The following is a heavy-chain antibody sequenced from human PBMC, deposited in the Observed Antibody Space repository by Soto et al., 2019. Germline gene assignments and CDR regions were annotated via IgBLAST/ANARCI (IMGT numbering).Heavy chain of an antibody. CDR3: ARGGVSTRTFDY. Sequence: PVESLKISCKGSGYNFAGYWIAWVRQMPGRGLELMGNIDPSDSDTRYRPSFQCQVTISADKSISSAYLQWSSLRASDTAMYYCARGGVSTRTFDYWGQGTPVTVSS. CDR2: IDPSDSDT. J-gene: IGHJ4*02. CDR1: GYNFAGYW. D-gene: IGHD3-3*01. V-gene: IGHV5-51*01.